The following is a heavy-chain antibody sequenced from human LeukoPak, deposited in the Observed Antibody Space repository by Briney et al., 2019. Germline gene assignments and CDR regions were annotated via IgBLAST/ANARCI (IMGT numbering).Heavy chain of an antibody. CDR1: GDSISSRHYY. CDR2: VYYSGTT. D-gene: IGHD2-15*01. V-gene: IGHV4-39*01. Sequence: SETLSLTCAVSGDSISSRHYYWAWIRQPPGKGLEWIGNVYYSGTTHYNPSLQSRVTISVDTSKNQFSLKVNSVTAADTAMYYCARRDSGGWFHYNWFDPWGQETLVTVSS. J-gene: IGHJ5*02. CDR3: ARRDSGGWFHYNWFDP.